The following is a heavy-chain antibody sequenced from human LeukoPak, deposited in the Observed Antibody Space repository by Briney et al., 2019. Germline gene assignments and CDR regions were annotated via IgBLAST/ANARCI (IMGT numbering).Heavy chain of an antibody. V-gene: IGHV4-38-2*02. D-gene: IGHD3-10*01. Sequence: SETLSLTCTVSGYSISSGYYWGWIRQPPGKGLEWIGSIYHSGSTYYNPSLKSRVTISVDTSKNQFSLKLSSVTAADTAVYYCARGGGLVVRGVIITSYYFGYWGQGTLVTVSS. CDR2: IYHSGST. J-gene: IGHJ4*02. CDR1: GYSISSGYY. CDR3: ARGGGLVVRGVIITSYYFGY.